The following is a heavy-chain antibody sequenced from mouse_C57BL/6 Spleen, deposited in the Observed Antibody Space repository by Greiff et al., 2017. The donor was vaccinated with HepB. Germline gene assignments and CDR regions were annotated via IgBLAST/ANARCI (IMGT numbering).Heavy chain of an antibody. Sequence: VQLQQSDAELVKPGASVKISCKVSGYTFTDYTIHWVKQRPEQGLEWIGYIYPSDGSTKYNEKFKGKATLTADKSTSTAYMQINSLTSTDSAVYFYAGDYSNEGYYFDDWGTGTTVTVSS. CDR2: IYPSDGST. D-gene: IGHD2-5*01. CDR1: GYTFTDYT. J-gene: IGHJ1*03. CDR3: AGDYSNEGYYFDD. V-gene: IGHV1-78*01.